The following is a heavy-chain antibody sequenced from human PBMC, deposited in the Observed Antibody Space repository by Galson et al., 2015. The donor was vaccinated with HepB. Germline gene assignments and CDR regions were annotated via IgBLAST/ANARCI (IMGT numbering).Heavy chain of an antibody. CDR2: IIPIFGTA. J-gene: IGHJ4*02. D-gene: IGHD1-26*01. V-gene: IGHV1-69*06. Sequence: SVKVSCKASGGTFSSYAISWVRQAPGQGLEWMGGIIPIFGTANYAQKFQGRVTITAGKSTSTAYMELSSLRSEDTAVYYCARSLPRGSYWYCGQGTLVTVSS. CDR3: ARSLPRGSYWY. CDR1: GGTFSSYA.